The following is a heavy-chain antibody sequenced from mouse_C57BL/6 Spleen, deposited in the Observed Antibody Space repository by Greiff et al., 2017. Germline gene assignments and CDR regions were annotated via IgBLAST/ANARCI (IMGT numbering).Heavy chain of an antibody. CDR1: GYSITSGYY. CDR3: ERDYGSSYDYAMDY. CDR2: ISYDGSN. D-gene: IGHD1-1*01. V-gene: IGHV3-6*01. J-gene: IGHJ4*01. Sequence: EVQLQQSGPGLVKPSQSLSLTCSVTGYSITSGYYWNWIRQFPGNKLEWMGYISYDGSNNYNPSLKNQSSITRDNAKNQFFVKLNSGTTEDTDTYDCERDYGSSYDYAMDYWGQGTSVTVSS.